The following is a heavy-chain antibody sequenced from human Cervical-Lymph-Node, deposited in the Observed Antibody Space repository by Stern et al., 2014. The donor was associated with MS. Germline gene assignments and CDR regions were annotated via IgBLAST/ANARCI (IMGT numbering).Heavy chain of an antibody. CDR3: ARDRTVTTYYYYYGMDV. D-gene: IGHD4-11*01. CDR2: VSYGGSDE. J-gene: IGHJ6*02. V-gene: IGHV3-30*04. CDR1: GFTFSYST. Sequence: VQLVESGGGVVQPGRSLRLSCAASGFTFSYSTMHWVRQAPGKGLEWVATVSYGGSDEYYPDSVKGRFTISRDNSKNTLYLQVNSLRAEDTGVYFCARDRTVTTYYYYYGMDVWGQGTTVTVSS.